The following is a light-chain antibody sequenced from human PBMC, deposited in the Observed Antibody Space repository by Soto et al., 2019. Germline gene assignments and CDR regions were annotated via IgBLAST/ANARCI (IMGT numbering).Light chain of an antibody. V-gene: IGLV2-18*02. Sequence: QSVLTQPPSVSGSPGQSVTISCSGTSSDVGSYNHVSWYQQAPGTAPKVMIYEVYNRPSGVPDRFSGSKSGNTASLTISGLQPEDEADYYCYSFTTSNTYVFGTGTKLTVL. CDR2: EVY. CDR1: SSDVGSYNH. J-gene: IGLJ1*01. CDR3: YSFTTSNTYV.